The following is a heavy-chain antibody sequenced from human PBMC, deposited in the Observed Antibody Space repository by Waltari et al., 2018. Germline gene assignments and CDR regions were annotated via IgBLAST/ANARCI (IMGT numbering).Heavy chain of an antibody. J-gene: IGHJ6*03. CDR3: AARGNYDSSYMIYYYYDMDV. CDR2: VDPEDGET. V-gene: IGHV1-69-2*01. CDR1: GYTFTDYY. Sequence: EVQLVQSGAEVKKPGATVKISCKVSGYTFTDYYMHWVQQAPGKGLEWMGLVDPEDGETIYAEKCECRVTITADTSKDTDYMERSSLRSEETAGYYCAARGNYDSSYMIYYYYDMDVWGKGTTVTVSS. D-gene: IGHD3-22*01.